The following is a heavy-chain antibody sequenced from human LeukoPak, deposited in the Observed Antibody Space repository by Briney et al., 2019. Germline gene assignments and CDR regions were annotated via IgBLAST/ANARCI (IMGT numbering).Heavy chain of an antibody. V-gene: IGHV1-18*01. D-gene: IGHD5-18*01. CDR3: TRDLGVDTTMIFFDY. J-gene: IGHJ4*02. Sequence: ASVKVSCKASGYTFTSFGISWVRQAPGQGLEWMGWSSAYNGNTNYAQKCQGRVTMTTDTSTSTAYMEVRSLRSDDPAVYYCTRDLGVDTTMIFFDYWGQGSLVTVSS. CDR1: GYTFTSFG. CDR2: SSAYNGNT.